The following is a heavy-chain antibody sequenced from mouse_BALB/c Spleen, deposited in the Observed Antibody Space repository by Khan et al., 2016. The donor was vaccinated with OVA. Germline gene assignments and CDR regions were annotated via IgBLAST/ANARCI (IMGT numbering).Heavy chain of an antibody. D-gene: IGHD1-3*01. CDR1: GFTFSSYS. CDR3: ASHLSGSFDY. J-gene: IGHJ3*01. V-gene: IGHV5-6*01. CDR2: ISSGGDYT. Sequence: EVELVESGGDLVKPGGSLKLSCAASGFTFSSYSMSWVRQTPDKGLEWVATISSGGDYTYYPDNVKGRFTISRDKAKNTLYLQMGSLKSEDTAMYYCASHLSGSFDYWGQGTLVTVSA.